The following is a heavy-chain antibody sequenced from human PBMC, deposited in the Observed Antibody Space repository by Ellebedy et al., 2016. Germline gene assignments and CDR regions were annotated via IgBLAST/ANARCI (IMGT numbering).Heavy chain of an antibody. Sequence: SLKISCAASGFTFDFYGMSWVRQAPGKGLEWVSGITWNSGSIGYADSVKGRFTISRDNAKNSLYLQMNSLRVEDTAFYYCTKDLGGTLNSWGQGTLVTVSS. V-gene: IGHV3-9*01. CDR3: TKDLGGTLNS. CDR1: GFTFDFYG. CDR2: ITWNSGSI. J-gene: IGHJ4*02. D-gene: IGHD1-7*01.